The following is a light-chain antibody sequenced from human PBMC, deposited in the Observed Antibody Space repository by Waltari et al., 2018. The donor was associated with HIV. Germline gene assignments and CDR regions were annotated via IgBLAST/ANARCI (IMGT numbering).Light chain of an antibody. V-gene: IGLV2-8*01. CDR3: SSFAPTNKFYVL. Sequence: QSTLTQPPSASGSPGQSVTISCTGTSSDIGGYNYVSWYQQPPGKAPKLIMTEVTKRPSGVPDRFSGSKYGNTASLTVSGLQADDEALYYCSSFAPTNKFYVLFGGGTTLTVL. CDR1: SSDIGGYNY. CDR2: EVT. J-gene: IGLJ2*01.